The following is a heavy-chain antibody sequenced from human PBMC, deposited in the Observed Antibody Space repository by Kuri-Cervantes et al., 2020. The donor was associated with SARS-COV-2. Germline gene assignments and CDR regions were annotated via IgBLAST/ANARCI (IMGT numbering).Heavy chain of an antibody. Sequence: SVKVFCKASGGTFGSYGFSWVRQAPGQGLEWMGRIIPFFGTANYAQKFQDRVTITADKSTSTAYMELSSLRSEDTAVYYCAREKGENYYYYYYMDVWGKGTTVTVSS. V-gene: IGHV1-69*06. CDR1: GGTFGSYG. CDR3: AREKGENYYYYYYMDV. J-gene: IGHJ6*03. CDR2: IIPFFGTA.